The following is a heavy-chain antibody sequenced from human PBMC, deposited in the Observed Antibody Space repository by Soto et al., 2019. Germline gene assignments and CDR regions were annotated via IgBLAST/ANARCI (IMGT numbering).Heavy chain of an antibody. CDR3: ARDAGYCNSVSCYPYNMDV. V-gene: IGHV4-30-4*01. D-gene: IGHD2-15*01. CDR1: GESISSGDHY. J-gene: IGHJ6*02. CDR2: IYYSGNT. Sequence: SETLSLTCTVSGESISSGDHYWSWVRQSPGECLEWIGFIYYSGNTYYNPSLKSRVSMSVDTSNNQFSLKLNSVTAADTAVYYCARDAGYCNSVSCYPYNMDVWGQGTTVTVYS.